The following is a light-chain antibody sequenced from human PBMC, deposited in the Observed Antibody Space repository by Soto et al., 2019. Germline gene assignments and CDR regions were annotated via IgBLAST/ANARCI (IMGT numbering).Light chain of an antibody. Sequence: EIVLTQSPGTLSLSPGERATLSCRASQSVSSSYLAWYQQKPGQAPRLLIYGASSRATGIPDRFSGSGSGTDFTLTISRLEPDDFAVYYCQQYGSSPYTFDQGTKLEIK. CDR3: QQYGSSPYT. J-gene: IGKJ2*01. V-gene: IGKV3-20*01. CDR2: GAS. CDR1: QSVSSSY.